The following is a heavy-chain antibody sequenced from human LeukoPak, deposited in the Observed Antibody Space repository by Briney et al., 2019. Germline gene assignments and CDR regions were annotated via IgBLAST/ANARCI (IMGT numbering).Heavy chain of an antibody. Sequence: ASVKVSCKASGNTFTGYYMHWVRQAPGQGLEWMGWIHPDSGGTKYAQKFQGRVTMTRDTSISTVYMELSGLRSDDTAVYYCAREMVGGLEYCGSASCQWGQGSLVTVSS. CDR1: GNTFTGYY. V-gene: IGHV1-2*02. D-gene: IGHD2-2*01. J-gene: IGHJ4*02. CDR3: AREMVGGLEYCGSASCQ. CDR2: IHPDSGGT.